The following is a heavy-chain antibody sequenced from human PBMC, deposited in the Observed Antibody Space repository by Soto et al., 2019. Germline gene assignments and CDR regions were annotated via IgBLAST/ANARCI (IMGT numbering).Heavy chain of an antibody. Sequence: SVKVSCKASGGTFSSYAISWVRQAPGQGLEWMGGIIPIFGTANYAQKFQGRVTITADESTSTAYMEMSSLRSEDTAVYYCARDFESSGISPILGNYYYYGMDVWGQGTTVTISS. CDR1: GGTFSSYA. CDR3: ARDFESSGISPILGNYYYYGMDV. D-gene: IGHD3-10*01. CDR2: IIPIFGTA. V-gene: IGHV1-69*13. J-gene: IGHJ6*02.